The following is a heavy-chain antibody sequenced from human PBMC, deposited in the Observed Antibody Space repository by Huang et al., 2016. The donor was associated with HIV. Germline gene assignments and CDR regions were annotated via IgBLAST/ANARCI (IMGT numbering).Heavy chain of an antibody. V-gene: IGHV4-34*01. Sequence: QVQLQQWGAGLLRPSETLSLTCAVYGGSFSGYYGTWIRQPPGKGLEWIGESNHSESTNYNPSLKSRVTISVDTSRNQFSLTLTSVTAADTAVYYCARGQGGYYYYMDVWGKGTTVTVSS. CDR1: GGSFSGYY. J-gene: IGHJ6*03. CDR2: SNHSEST. CDR3: ARGQGGYYYYMDV.